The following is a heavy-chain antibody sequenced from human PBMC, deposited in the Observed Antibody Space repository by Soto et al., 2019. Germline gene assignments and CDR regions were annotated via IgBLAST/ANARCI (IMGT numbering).Heavy chain of an antibody. Sequence: ASVKVSCKASGYTFTGYYMHWVRQAPGQGLEWMGWINPNSGGTNYAQKFQGRVTMTRDTSISTAYMELSSLRSEDMAVYYCARGPPRLTGTVFDYWGQGTLVTVPS. CDR1: GYTFTGYY. D-gene: IGHD1-20*01. J-gene: IGHJ4*02. CDR3: ARGPPRLTGTVFDY. CDR2: INPNSGGT. V-gene: IGHV1-2*02.